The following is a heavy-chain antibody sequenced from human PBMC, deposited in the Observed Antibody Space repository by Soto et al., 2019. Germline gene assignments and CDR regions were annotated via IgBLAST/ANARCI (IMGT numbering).Heavy chain of an antibody. J-gene: IGHJ5*02. D-gene: IGHD3-16*01. CDR2: IFYTGST. V-gene: IGHV4-30-4*01. CDR1: GGSISSGDYY. Sequence: QVQLQESGPGLVKPSQTLSLTCTVSGGSISSGDYYWSWIRQPPGKGLEWIGYIFYTGSTYYNPSLKSLVTISLDTSQHHFSLKLSSVTAADTAVYYCARGATRFNWFHPWSQGTLVTVSS. CDR3: ARGATRFNWFHP.